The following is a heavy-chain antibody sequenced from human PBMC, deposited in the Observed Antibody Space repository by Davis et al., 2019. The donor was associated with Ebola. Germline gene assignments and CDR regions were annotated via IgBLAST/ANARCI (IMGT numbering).Heavy chain of an antibody. CDR3: ARVMTTVTTGWFDP. D-gene: IGHD4-17*01. Sequence: LRLSCTVSAGSISSGGYYWSWIRQHPGKGLEWIGYIYYSGSTYYNPSLKSRVTISVDTSKNQFSLKLSSVTAADTAVYYCARVMTTVTTGWFDPWGQGTLVTVSS. CDR1: AGSISSGGYY. J-gene: IGHJ5*02. CDR2: IYYSGST. V-gene: IGHV4-31*03.